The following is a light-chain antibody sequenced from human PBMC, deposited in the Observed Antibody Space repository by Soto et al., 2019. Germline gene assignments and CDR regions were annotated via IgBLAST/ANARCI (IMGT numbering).Light chain of an antibody. CDR3: QQSSSTPRT. CDR2: AAS. CDR1: QNINFY. Sequence: DIQVTQSPSSLSASIGDRVSITCRASQNINFYLNWYQHKPGKAPEVLIYAASSLQSEVPSRFNGSGFGTDFTLTISSLQPEDFATYYCQQSSSTPRTFGQGTKLEIK. V-gene: IGKV1-39*01. J-gene: IGKJ2*01.